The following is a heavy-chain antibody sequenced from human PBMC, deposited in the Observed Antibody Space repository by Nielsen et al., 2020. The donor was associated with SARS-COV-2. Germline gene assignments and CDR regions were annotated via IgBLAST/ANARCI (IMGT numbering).Heavy chain of an antibody. Sequence: GSLRLSCTVSGYSISSGYYWGWIRQPPGKGLEWIGSIYHSGSTYYKPSLKSRVTISVDTSKNQFSLNLSSVTAADTAVYYCARDPGEGYGDIWGQGTLVTVSS. CDR1: GYSISSGYY. J-gene: IGHJ4*02. D-gene: IGHD4-17*01. CDR3: ARDPGEGYGDI. V-gene: IGHV4-38-2*02. CDR2: IYHSGST.